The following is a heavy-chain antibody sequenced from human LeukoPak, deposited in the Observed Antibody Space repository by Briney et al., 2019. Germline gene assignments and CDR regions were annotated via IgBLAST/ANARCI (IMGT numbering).Heavy chain of an antibody. D-gene: IGHD3-3*01. CDR2: IYTSGST. V-gene: IGHV4-4*07. CDR1: GGSFSGYY. J-gene: IGHJ3*02. Sequence: SETLSLTCAVYGGSFSGYYWSWIRQPAGKGLEWIGRIYTSGSTNYNPSLKSRVTMSVDTSKNQFSLKLSSVTAAGTAVYYCARDKSYYDFWSGSPTDAFDIWGQGTMVTVSS. CDR3: ARDKSYYDFWSGSPTDAFDI.